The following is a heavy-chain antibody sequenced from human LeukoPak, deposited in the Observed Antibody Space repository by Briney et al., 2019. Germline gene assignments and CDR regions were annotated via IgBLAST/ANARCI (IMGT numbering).Heavy chain of an antibody. V-gene: IGHV3-48*03. Sequence: PGGSLRLSCAASGFTFSSYEMNWVRQAPGKGLEWVSYISSSGSTIYYADCVKGRFTISRDNAKNSLYLQMNSLRAEDTAVYYCARPQLGINYHYYMDVWGKGTTVIVSS. CDR2: ISSSGSTI. D-gene: IGHD3-16*01. CDR3: ARPQLGINYHYYMDV. CDR1: GFTFSSYE. J-gene: IGHJ6*03.